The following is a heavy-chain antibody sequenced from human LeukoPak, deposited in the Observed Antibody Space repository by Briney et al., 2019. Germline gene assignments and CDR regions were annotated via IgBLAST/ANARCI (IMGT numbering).Heavy chain of an antibody. D-gene: IGHD3-22*01. J-gene: IGHJ4*02. CDR3: ARVLKLSSGSPLDY. CDR1: GGSFSGYY. V-gene: IGHV4-34*01. Sequence: SETLSLTCAVYGGSFSGYYWSWIRQPPGKGLEWIGEINHSGSTNYNPSLKSRVTISADTSKNQFSLKLSSVTAADTAVYYCARVLKLSSGSPLDYWGQGTLVTVSS. CDR2: INHSGST.